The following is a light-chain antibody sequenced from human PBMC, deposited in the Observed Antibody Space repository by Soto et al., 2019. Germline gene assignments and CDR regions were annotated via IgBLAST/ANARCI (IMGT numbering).Light chain of an antibody. J-gene: IGLJ1*01. CDR2: DDT. V-gene: IGLV2-23*01. CDR3: CLYVGGRTYL. CDR1: VGL. Sequence: QYALTEPASVSGSPGQSITISCTGTVGLVSWYQQHPGKVPKLIIYDDTKRPSGVSSRFSGSKSGNTASLTISGLQTEDEADYYCCLYVGGRTYLFGTGTKVTVL.